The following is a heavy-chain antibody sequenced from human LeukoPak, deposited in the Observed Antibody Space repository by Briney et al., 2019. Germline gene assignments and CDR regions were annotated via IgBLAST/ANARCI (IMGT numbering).Heavy chain of an antibody. Sequence: ASVKVSCKASGGTFSSYAISWVRQAPGQGLEWMGGIIPIFGTANYAQKFQGRVTITADESTSTAYMELSSLRSEDTAVYYCARRPMVRGADYFDYWGQGTLVTVSS. CDR1: GGTFSSYA. D-gene: IGHD3-10*01. J-gene: IGHJ4*02. CDR2: IIPIFGTA. CDR3: ARRPMVRGADYFDY. V-gene: IGHV1-69*13.